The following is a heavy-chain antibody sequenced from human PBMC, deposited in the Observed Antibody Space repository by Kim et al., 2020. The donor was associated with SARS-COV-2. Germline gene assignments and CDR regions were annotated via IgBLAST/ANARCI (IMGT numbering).Heavy chain of an antibody. J-gene: IGHJ6*01. CDR2: ISGSGGST. CDR1: GFTFSSYA. D-gene: IGHD3-22*01. Sequence: GGSLRLSCAASGFTFSSYAMSWVRQAPGKGLEWVSAISGSGGSTYYADSVKGRFTISRDNFKNTLYLQMNSLRAEDTAVYYCAKDLSLVDYYASSGYSLLWYGVDVCGQGSAVTVSS. CDR3: AKDLSLVDYYASSGYSLLWYGVDV. V-gene: IGHV3-23*01.